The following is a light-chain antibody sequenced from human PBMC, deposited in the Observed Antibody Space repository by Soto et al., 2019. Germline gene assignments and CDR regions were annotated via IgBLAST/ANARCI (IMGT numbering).Light chain of an antibody. CDR3: QQYSKWPIT. V-gene: IGKV3-15*01. J-gene: IGKJ5*01. Sequence: VMTQTPATLSVSPGERATLSCRASQTINNNVAWYQLKDGQVPRLLIYGISTRATGIPARFSGSGSGTEFSLTISSLQSEDFAVYYCQQYSKWPITFGQGTRLEIK. CDR1: QTINNN. CDR2: GIS.